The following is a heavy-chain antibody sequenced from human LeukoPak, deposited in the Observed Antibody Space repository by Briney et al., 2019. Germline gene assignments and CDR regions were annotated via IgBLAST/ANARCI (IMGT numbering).Heavy chain of an antibody. CDR1: GFTFSSYG. D-gene: IGHD1-20*01. J-gene: IGHJ4*02. CDR2: ISYDGSNK. CDR3: AKDNWTAYYYFDY. V-gene: IGHV3-30*18. Sequence: GGSLRLSCAASGFTFSSYGMHWVRQAPGKGLEWVAVISYDGSNKYYADSVKGRFTISRDNSKNTLYLQMNSLRAEDTAVYYCAKDNWTAYYYFDYWGQGTLVTVSS.